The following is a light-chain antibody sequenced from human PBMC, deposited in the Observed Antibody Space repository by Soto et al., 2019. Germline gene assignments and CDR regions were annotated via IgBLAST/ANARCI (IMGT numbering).Light chain of an antibody. CDR1: QTVNAW. V-gene: IGKV1-5*01. CDR2: DAS. J-gene: IGKJ5*01. CDR3: QQYNSYST. Sequence: DSQMTQSRSTLSGSVGDRVTITCRASQTVNAWLAWYQHKPRKAPNPLIHDASSLKSGVPARLSGSGSGTEFTLTISSPQPDDFTTYYCQQYNSYSTFGQGTRLEIK.